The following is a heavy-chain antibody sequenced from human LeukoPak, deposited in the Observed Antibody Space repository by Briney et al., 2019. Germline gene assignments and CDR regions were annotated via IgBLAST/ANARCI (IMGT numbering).Heavy chain of an antibody. Sequence: RPSETLSLTCTVSGGSISSSSYYWGWIRQPPGKGLEWIGSIYYSGSTYYNPSLKSRVAISVDTSKNQFSLKLSSVTAADTAVYYCASTMVRGAIDYWGQGTLVTVSS. V-gene: IGHV4-39*01. D-gene: IGHD3-10*01. CDR2: IYYSGST. CDR1: GGSISSSSYY. J-gene: IGHJ4*02. CDR3: ASTMVRGAIDY.